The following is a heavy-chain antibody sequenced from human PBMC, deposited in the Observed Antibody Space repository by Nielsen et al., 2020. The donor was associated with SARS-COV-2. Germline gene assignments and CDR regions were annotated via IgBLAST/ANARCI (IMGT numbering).Heavy chain of an antibody. V-gene: IGHV3-11*01. Sequence: GESLKISCAASGFTFSDYYMSWIRQAPGKGLEWVSYISSSGSTIYYADSVKGRFTISRDNAKNTLYLQMNSLRAEDTALYYCAKEGNSGSDYDHWGQGTLVTVSS. CDR1: GFTFSDYY. CDR2: ISSSGSTI. CDR3: AKEGNSGSDYDH. J-gene: IGHJ5*02. D-gene: IGHD1-26*01.